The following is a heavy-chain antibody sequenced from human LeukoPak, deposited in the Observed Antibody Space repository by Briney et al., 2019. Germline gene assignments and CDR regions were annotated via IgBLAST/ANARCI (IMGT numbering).Heavy chain of an antibody. Sequence: SETLSLTCTVSGGSINSYYWSWIRQPPGKGLEWIGYIYDSGSTNYNPSLKSRVTISADTSKDQFSLKLSSVTAADTAVYYCARQTGSGLFILPGGQGTLVTVSS. CDR1: GGSINSYY. V-gene: IGHV4-59*01. J-gene: IGHJ4*02. CDR2: IYDSGST. CDR3: ARQTGSGLFILP. D-gene: IGHD3/OR15-3a*01.